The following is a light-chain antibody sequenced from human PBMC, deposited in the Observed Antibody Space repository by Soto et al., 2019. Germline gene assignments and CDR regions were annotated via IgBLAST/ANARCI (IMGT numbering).Light chain of an antibody. CDR3: QQRSNWPSLT. Sequence: EIVMTQSPATLSVSPGERATLSCRASQSFSSNLAWYQQKPGQAPRLLIYGASTRATGVPARFSGSGSGTEFTLTISSLQSEDSAVYYCQQRSNWPSLTFGGGTKVDI. CDR2: GAS. V-gene: IGKV3-15*01. J-gene: IGKJ4*01. CDR1: QSFSSN.